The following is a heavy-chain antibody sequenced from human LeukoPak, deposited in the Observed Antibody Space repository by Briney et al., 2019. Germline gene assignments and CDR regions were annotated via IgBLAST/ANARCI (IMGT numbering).Heavy chain of an antibody. J-gene: IGHJ4*02. CDR1: GFTFNICA. CDR3: AKAWAAAGTFAS. D-gene: IGHD6-13*01. CDR2: IIGSGGDT. V-gene: IGHV3-23*01. Sequence: GVSLTLLCTVSGFTFNICAMRWAPQAPGKGLEWVSTIIGSGGDTYYADAVKGRSTITRDTSKNTLYLQMKSLRAEDTAVYYCAKAWAAAGTFASWGQGTLVTVSS.